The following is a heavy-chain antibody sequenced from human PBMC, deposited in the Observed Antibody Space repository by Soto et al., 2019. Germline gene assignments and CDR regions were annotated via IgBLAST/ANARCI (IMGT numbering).Heavy chain of an antibody. D-gene: IGHD5-18*01. CDR1: GGSISSGGYY. Sequence: SETLSLTCTVSGGSISSGGYYLSWIRQHPGKGLEWIGYIYYSGSTYYNPSLKSRVTISVDTSKNQFSLKLSSVTAADTAVYYCARAVAGYSYGYNWFDPWGQGTLVTVSS. CDR2: IYYSGST. CDR3: ARAVAGYSYGYNWFDP. V-gene: IGHV4-31*03. J-gene: IGHJ5*02.